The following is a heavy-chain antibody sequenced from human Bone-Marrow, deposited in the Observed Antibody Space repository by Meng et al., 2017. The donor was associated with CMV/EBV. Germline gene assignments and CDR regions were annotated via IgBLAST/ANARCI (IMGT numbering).Heavy chain of an antibody. CDR3: ARDQVGQQLVYYFDY. CDR2: ISYDGSNK. CDR1: GFTFSSYA. D-gene: IGHD6-13*01. J-gene: IGHJ4*02. V-gene: IGHV3-30*04. Sequence: GESLKISCAASGFTFSSYAMHWVRQAPGKGLEWVAVISYDGSNKYYADSVKGRFTISRDNSKNTLYLQMNSLRAEDTAVYYCARDQVGQQLVYYFDYGGQGTLVTVSS.